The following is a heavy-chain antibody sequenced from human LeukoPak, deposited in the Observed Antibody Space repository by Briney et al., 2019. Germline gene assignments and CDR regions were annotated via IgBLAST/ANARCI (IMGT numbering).Heavy chain of an antibody. Sequence: KPGGSLRLSCAVSGFSFRDYYMTWIRQAPGKGLEWISYISSSGDYANYADSVKGRSTISRDNAKNSLFLQMNSLRAEDTSVYYCARVGIIVGAGTFDYWGPGALVTVSS. D-gene: IGHD1-26*01. CDR1: GFSFRDYY. CDR2: ISSSGDYA. CDR3: ARVGIIVGAGTFDY. J-gene: IGHJ4*02. V-gene: IGHV3-11*06.